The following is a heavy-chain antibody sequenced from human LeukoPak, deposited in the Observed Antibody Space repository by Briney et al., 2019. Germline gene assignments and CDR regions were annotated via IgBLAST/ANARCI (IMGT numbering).Heavy chain of an antibody. V-gene: IGHV1-69*04. Sequence: SVKVSCKASGGTFSSYAISWVRQAPGQGLEWMGRIIPILGIANYAQKFQGRVTITADKSTSSAYMELSSLRSEDTAVYYCARDPLDIVVVPAAMNMGYNWFDPWGQGTLVTVSS. J-gene: IGHJ5*02. D-gene: IGHD2-2*01. CDR1: GGTFSSYA. CDR3: ARDPLDIVVVPAAMNMGYNWFDP. CDR2: IIPILGIA.